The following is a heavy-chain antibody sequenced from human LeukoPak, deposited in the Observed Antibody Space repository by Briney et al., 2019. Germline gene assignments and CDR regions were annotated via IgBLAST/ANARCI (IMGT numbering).Heavy chain of an antibody. CDR2: INPSSGAT. CDR1: GYTFIDYY. Sequence: GASVTVSCKSSGYTFIDYYIHWVRQAPGQGLEWMGWINPSSGATKYAQKFQGRVSMTRDTSINTAYMDLTNLRSDDTAIFYCARVKKLMPEFEFWGQGTLVTVSS. V-gene: IGHV1-2*02. J-gene: IGHJ4*02. D-gene: IGHD2-2*01. CDR3: ARVKKLMPEFEF.